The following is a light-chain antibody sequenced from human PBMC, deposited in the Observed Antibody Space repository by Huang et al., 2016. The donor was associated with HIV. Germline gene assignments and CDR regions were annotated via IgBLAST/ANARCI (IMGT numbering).Light chain of an antibody. J-gene: IGKJ4*01. V-gene: IGKV3-15*01. CDR1: QSVSSN. CDR2: GAS. CDR3: QQYNSWPLT. Sequence: EIVMTQSPATLSVSPGERVTLSCRASQSVSSNLAWYQQKPGQAPRLLIYGASSRATGIPATVSPARFSGSGSGTEFTLTISSLQSEDFAVYYCQQYNSWPLTFGGGTKVEIK.